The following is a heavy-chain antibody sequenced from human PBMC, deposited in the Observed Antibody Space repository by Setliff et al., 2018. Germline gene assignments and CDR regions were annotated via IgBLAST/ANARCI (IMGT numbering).Heavy chain of an antibody. D-gene: IGHD2-15*01. Sequence: SETLSLTCTVSAVSISGYYWSWIRQPPGKGLEWIGSIHSSGRSNHNPSLKSRVTTSIDTSRNQFSLKLSSVTAADTAVYYCAGARSCSCGRCYWTWLDSWAQGTLVTVSS. V-gene: IGHV4-4*08. CDR1: AVSISGYY. J-gene: IGHJ5*01. CDR3: AGARSCSCGRCYWTWLDS. CDR2: IHSSGRS.